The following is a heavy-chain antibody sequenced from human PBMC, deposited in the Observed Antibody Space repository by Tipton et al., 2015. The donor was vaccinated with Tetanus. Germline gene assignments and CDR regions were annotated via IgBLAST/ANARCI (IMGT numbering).Heavy chain of an antibody. D-gene: IGHD5-24*01. CDR1: GFTFTSYS. CDR2: ISYSSGTI. J-gene: IGHJ4*02. V-gene: IGHV3-48*02. CDR3: ARDSTHRRDGYNDFDY. Sequence: GSLRLSCAASGFTFTSYSMNWVRQAPGKGLEWVSYISYSSGTIYYADSVQGRFTISRDNAKNSLYLQMNSQRDEDTAVYYCARDSTHRRDGYNDFDYWGQGTLVTVSS.